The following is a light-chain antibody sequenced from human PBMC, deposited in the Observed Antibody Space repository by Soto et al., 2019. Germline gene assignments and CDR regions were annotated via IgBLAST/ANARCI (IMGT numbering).Light chain of an antibody. V-gene: IGKV1-5*01. Sequence: IQMTQPPSTLSASVGDRVTITCRASQSISSLLAWYQQKPGKAPKLLIYDASSLESGVPSRFSGSGSGTEFTLTISSLQPDDFATYYCQQYNSYSWTFGQGTKVDIK. CDR1: QSISSL. CDR2: DAS. CDR3: QQYNSYSWT. J-gene: IGKJ1*01.